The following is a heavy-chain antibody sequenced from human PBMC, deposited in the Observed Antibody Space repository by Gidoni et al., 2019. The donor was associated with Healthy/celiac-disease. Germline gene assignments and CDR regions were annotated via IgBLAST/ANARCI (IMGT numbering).Heavy chain of an antibody. CDR2: INPSGSST. CDR1: GYTFTSYY. CDR3: ARGGGSYAVVDYFDY. V-gene: IGHV1-46*01. J-gene: IGHJ4*02. D-gene: IGHD1-26*01. Sequence: QVQLVQSGAEVKKPGASVKVSCKASGYTFTSYYMHWVRQAPGQGLEWMGIINPSGSSTSYAQKFQGRVTMTRVTSTSTVYMELSSLRSEDTAVYYCARGGGSYAVVDYFDYWGQGTLVTVSS.